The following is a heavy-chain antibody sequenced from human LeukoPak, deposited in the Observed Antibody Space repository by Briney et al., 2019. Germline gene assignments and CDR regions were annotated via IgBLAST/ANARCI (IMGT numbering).Heavy chain of an antibody. J-gene: IGHJ5*02. CDR3: ASLSRGSFEQLGRP. CDR1: GGTFSSYA. Sequence: SVKASCKASGGTFSSYAISWVRQAPGQGLEWMGRIIPIFGTANYAQKFQGRVTITTDESTSTAYMELSSLRSEDTAVYYCASLSRGSFEQLGRPWGQGTLVTVSS. CDR2: IIPIFGTA. D-gene: IGHD6-6*01. V-gene: IGHV1-69*05.